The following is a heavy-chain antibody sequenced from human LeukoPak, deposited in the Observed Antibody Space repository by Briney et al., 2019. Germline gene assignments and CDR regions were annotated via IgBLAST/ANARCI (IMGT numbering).Heavy chain of an antibody. D-gene: IGHD1-26*01. CDR2: IKRKTDGETT. CDR1: GXTFSNAW. CDR3: TTEPEWEVLDYDY. J-gene: IGHJ4*02. V-gene: IGHV3-15*01. Sequence: GGSLRLSWAASGXTFSNAWVSWVRQAPGKGQEWVGRIKRKTDGETTDYAAPVKGRITISRDDSKDTLYLQMNSLKSEDTGVYYCTTEPEWEVLDYDYWGQGTHVTVSS.